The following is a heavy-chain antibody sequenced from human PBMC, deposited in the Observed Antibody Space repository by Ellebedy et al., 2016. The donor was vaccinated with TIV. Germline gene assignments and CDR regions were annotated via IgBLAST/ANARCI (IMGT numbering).Heavy chain of an antibody. Sequence: GESLKISCAASEFTFSDYHMSWIRQAPGKGLEWVSYISSSSSSTNYADSVKGRFTISRDDAKNSLYLQMNSLRAEDTAVYYCAKAWSGSAWSPVFFDTWGQGTLVTVSS. V-gene: IGHV3-11*03. D-gene: IGHD6-19*01. J-gene: IGHJ4*02. CDR1: EFTFSDYH. CDR3: AKAWSGSAWSPVFFDT. CDR2: ISSSSSST.